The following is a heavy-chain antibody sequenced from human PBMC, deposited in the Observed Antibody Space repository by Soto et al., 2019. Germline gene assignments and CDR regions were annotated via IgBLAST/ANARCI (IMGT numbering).Heavy chain of an antibody. Sequence: SETRSLTCTVSGASISNAYWSWIRQAAGKRLEWIGRIHSSGTFNYNPSLKSRVSISRDTSKNQISLKLSSVTAADTAVYYCARDNIVSKGYGMDVWGQGTTVTVSS. CDR1: GASISNAY. CDR2: IHSSGTF. CDR3: ARDNIVSKGYGMDV. D-gene: IGHD5-12*01. J-gene: IGHJ6*02. V-gene: IGHV4-4*07.